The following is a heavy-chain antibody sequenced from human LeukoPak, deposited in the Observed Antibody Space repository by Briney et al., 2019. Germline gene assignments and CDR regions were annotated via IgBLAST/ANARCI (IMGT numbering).Heavy chain of an antibody. J-gene: IGHJ4*02. CDR2: IYYSGST. D-gene: IGHD3-16*01. CDR1: GGSISSYY. CDR3: ARHKRTSPPFDY. Sequence: SETLSLTCTVYGGSISSYYWSWIRQPPGKGLEWIGYIYYSGSTNYNPSLKSRVTISVDTSKNQFSRKLSSVTAADTAVYYCARHKRTSPPFDYWGQGTLVTVSS. V-gene: IGHV4-59*01.